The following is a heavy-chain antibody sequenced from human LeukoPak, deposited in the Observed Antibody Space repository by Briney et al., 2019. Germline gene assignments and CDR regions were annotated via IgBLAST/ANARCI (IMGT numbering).Heavy chain of an antibody. V-gene: IGHV1-18*01. D-gene: IGHD1-14*01. CDR1: GYTFNNYD. J-gene: IGHJ4*02. CDR2: ISAYNGNT. CDR3: ARAPPTTRISDY. Sequence: ASVKVSFKASGYTFNNYDINWVRQAPGQGLEWMGWISAYNGNTNYAQRLQGRVTMTTDTSTSTAYMELRSLTSDDTAVYYCARAPPTTRISDYWGQGTLVTVSS.